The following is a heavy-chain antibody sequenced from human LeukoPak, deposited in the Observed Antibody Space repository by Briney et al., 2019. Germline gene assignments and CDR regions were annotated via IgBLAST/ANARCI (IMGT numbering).Heavy chain of an antibody. CDR2: IIPIFGTA. V-gene: IGHV1-69*13. CDR3: ARSISINYDSSGYAYFQH. Sequence: ASAKVSCKASGGTFSSYAISWVRQAPGQGLEWMGGIIPIFGTANYAQKFQGRVTITADEPTSTAYMELSSLRSEDTAVYYCARSISINYDSSGYAYFQHWGQGTLVTVSS. D-gene: IGHD3-22*01. CDR1: GGTFSSYA. J-gene: IGHJ1*01.